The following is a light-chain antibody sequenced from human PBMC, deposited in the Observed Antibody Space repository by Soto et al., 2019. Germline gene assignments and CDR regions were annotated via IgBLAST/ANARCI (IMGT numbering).Light chain of an antibody. J-gene: IGLJ2*01. CDR3: SSYTSSSTPVV. CDR2: EVS. CDR1: SSDVGGYNY. Sequence: QSVLTQPASVSGSPGQSITISCTGTSSDVGGYNYVSWYQQHPGKAPKLMIYEVSNRPSGVSNRFSGSKSGNTASLTISGIQAEDEADYYCSSYTSSSTPVVFGGGTK. V-gene: IGLV2-14*01.